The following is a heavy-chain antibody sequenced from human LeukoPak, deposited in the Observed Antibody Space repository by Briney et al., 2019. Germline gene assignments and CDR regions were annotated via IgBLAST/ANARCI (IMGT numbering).Heavy chain of an antibody. Sequence: SQTLSLTCTVSGGSVSSGDYYWNWNRQPPGKGLEWIGYIYYSGSTYYNPSLKSRLTISVDTSKNHFSLKLSSVTAADTAVYYCAREPEIRLSPHYYGSSGILDYWGQGTLVTVSS. V-gene: IGHV4-30-4*08. J-gene: IGHJ4*02. D-gene: IGHD3-22*01. CDR1: GGSVSSGDYY. CDR3: AREPEIRLSPHYYGSSGILDY. CDR2: IYYSGST.